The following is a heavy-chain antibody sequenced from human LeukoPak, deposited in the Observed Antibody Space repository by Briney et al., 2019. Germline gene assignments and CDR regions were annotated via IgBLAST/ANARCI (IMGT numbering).Heavy chain of an antibody. Sequence: GGSLRLSCAASGFSFSNYAMSWVRQAPGKGLEWVANINQDGSEKYYVDSVKGRFTISRDNAKNSLYLQMNSLRAEDTAVYYCARDVATISNWFDPWGQGTLVTVSS. CDR3: ARDVATISNWFDP. J-gene: IGHJ5*02. CDR2: INQDGSEK. V-gene: IGHV3-7*01. D-gene: IGHD5-24*01. CDR1: GFSFSNYA.